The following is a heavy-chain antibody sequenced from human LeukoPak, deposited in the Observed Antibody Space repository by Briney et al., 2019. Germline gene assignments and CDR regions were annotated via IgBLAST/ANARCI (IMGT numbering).Heavy chain of an antibody. J-gene: IGHJ6*03. D-gene: IGHD5-18*01. CDR1: GDSISSSSSY. CDR2: IFYSGST. Sequence: KPSETLSLTCSVSGDSISSSSSYWGWIRQPPGKGLEWIGSIFYSGSTYYNPSLKSRVTISLDTSKNQFSLKLSSVTAADTAVYYCARVRLPPYYYYFYYMDVWGTGTTVTVSS. V-gene: IGHV4-39*07. CDR3: ARVRLPPYYYYFYYMDV.